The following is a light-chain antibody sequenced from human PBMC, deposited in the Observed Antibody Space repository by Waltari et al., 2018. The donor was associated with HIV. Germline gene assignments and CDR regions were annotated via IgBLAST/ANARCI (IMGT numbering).Light chain of an antibody. CDR1: TAAITSGHY. V-gene: IGLV7-46*01. Sequence: QAVVTQEPSLTVSPGGTVTLTCGSSTAAITSGHYPYWLQRKPVQAPTTLIYNINTKPSWTPARFSGSLLGGKAALTLSGAQSEDEAEYYCLLFYSGVRVFGGGTKLTVL. J-gene: IGLJ2*01. CDR2: NIN. CDR3: LLFYSGVRV.